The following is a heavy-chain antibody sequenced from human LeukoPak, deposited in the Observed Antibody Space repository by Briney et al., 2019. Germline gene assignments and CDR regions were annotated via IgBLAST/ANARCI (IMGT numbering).Heavy chain of an antibody. CDR2: ISWNSGSI. V-gene: IGHV3-9*01. CDR1: GFTFDDYA. CDR3: AKGSTGSFLTDH. J-gene: IGHJ4*02. D-gene: IGHD1-26*01. Sequence: GGSLRLSCAASGFTFDDYAMHWVRQAPGKGLEWVSGISWNSGSIGYADSVKGRFTISRDNAKKSLFLQMNSLRAEDTALYYCAKGSTGSFLTDHWGQGTLVTVSS.